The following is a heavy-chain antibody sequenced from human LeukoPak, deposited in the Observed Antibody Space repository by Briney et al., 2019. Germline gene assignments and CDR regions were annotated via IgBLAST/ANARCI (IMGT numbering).Heavy chain of an antibody. CDR1: GGTFSSYA. J-gene: IGHJ5*02. Sequence: VASVRVSCKASGGTFSSYAISWVRQAPGQGLEWMGGIIPIFGTANYAQKFQGRVTITADESTSTAYMELRSLKSEAPAVYYCAREGIESRSYDFWSGYSDNWFDPWGQGTLVTVSS. CDR2: IIPIFGTA. V-gene: IGHV1-69*13. D-gene: IGHD3-3*01. CDR3: AREGIESRSYDFWSGYSDNWFDP.